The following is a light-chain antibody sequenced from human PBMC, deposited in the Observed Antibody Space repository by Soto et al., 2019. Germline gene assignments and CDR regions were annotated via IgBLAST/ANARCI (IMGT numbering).Light chain of an antibody. Sequence: EIVMTQSPATLSVSPGERATLSCRASQSVSSNFAWYQQKPGQAPRLLIYGASTRATGIPARFSGSGSGTEFTLTISRLQSEDFAVYYCQQYNNWPPGTFGQGTKVEIK. J-gene: IGKJ1*01. CDR1: QSVSSN. CDR3: QQYNNWPPGT. V-gene: IGKV3-15*01. CDR2: GAS.